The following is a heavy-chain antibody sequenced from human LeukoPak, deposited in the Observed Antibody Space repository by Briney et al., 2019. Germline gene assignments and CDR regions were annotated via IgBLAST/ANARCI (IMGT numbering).Heavy chain of an antibody. Sequence: GGSLRLCCAASAFTFSSYSMNWVRQAPGKGLEWISSISSTSSYIYYSDSVKGRFTISRDNAKNSLYLQMNSLRAEDTAVYYCARDRTAVTYYMDVWGKGTTVTVSS. CDR2: ISSTSSYI. CDR1: AFTFSSYS. D-gene: IGHD6-19*01. J-gene: IGHJ6*03. CDR3: ARDRTAVTYYMDV. V-gene: IGHV3-21*01.